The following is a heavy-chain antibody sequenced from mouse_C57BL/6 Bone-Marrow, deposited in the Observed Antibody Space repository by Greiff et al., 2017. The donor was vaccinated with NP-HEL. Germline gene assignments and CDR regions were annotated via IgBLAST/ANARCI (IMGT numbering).Heavy chain of an antibody. CDR2: ISSGGSYT. J-gene: IGHJ4*01. Sequence: EVKLMESGGDLVKPGGSLKLSCAASGFTFSSYGMSWVRQTPDKRLEWVATISSGGSYTYYPDRVKGRFTISRDNAKNTLYLQMSSLKSEDTAMYYCARRGITTVVRYYAMDYWGQGTSVTVSS. D-gene: IGHD1-1*01. V-gene: IGHV5-6*02. CDR1: GFTFSSYG. CDR3: ARRGITTVVRYYAMDY.